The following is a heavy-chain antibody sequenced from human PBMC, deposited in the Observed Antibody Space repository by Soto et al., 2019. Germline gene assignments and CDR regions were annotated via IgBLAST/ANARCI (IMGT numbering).Heavy chain of an antibody. J-gene: IGHJ1*01. Sequence: QVQLVQSGAEVKEPGSSVKVSCKTSGGSFSMYAISWVRQAPGQGLEWLGGVVPLFGTPNYAQKFLDRVTITADDSQSTVYMELSSLKSDDTAVYFCARGVDVMAKYEHWRQGSLVTVSS. D-gene: IGHD5-12*01. CDR2: VVPLFGTP. CDR3: ARGVDVMAKYEH. CDR1: GGSFSMYA. V-gene: IGHV1-69*01.